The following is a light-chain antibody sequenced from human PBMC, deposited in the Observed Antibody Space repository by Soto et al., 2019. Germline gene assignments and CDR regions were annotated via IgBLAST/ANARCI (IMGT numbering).Light chain of an antibody. CDR2: KAS. Sequence: DIQMTQSPSTLSASIRDRVTITCRASQNIDSWLAWYQQKPGKPPKLLISKASTLESGVPSRFSGSGSGTEFTLTISSLQADDFATYYCQQYNNYGVTFCQGTKLEMK. V-gene: IGKV1-5*03. CDR1: QNIDSW. CDR3: QQYNNYGVT. J-gene: IGKJ2*01.